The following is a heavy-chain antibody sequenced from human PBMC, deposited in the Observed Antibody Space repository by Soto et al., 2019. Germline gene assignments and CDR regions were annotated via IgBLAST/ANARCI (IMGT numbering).Heavy chain of an antibody. D-gene: IGHD1-26*01. V-gene: IGHV5-10-1*01. CDR1: GYSFTSYW. CDR2: IDPSDSYT. CDR3: ARREGHYYYGMDV. J-gene: IGHJ6*02. Sequence: GESLKIFCKGSGYSFTSYWISWVRQMPGKGLEWMGRIDPSDSYTNSSPSFQGHVTISADKSISTAYLQWSSLKASDTAMYYCARREGHYYYGMDVWGQGTTVTVSS.